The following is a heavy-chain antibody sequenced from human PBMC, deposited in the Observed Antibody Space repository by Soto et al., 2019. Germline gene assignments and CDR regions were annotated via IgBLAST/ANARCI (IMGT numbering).Heavy chain of an antibody. J-gene: IGHJ4*02. CDR2: IYSGGST. D-gene: IGHD2-8*01. Sequence: EVQLVDSGGGLVQPGGSLRLSCAASGFTVSSNYMRWVRQDPGKGLEWVSVIYSGGSTYYADSVKGRFTISRDNSKNTLYLQMNGLRAEDTGVYYCARVRGGCKYPYYFDCWGQGTLVTVSS. V-gene: IGHV3-66*01. CDR1: GFTVSSNY. CDR3: ARVRGGCKYPYYFDC.